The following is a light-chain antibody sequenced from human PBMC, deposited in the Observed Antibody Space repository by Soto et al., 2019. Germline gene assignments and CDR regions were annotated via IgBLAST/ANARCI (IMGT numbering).Light chain of an antibody. CDR2: LTS. Sequence: DIQMTQSPSSLSASVGDRVTITCRASQTTGSNLNWYQLKPGKAPRLLIYLTSTLQSGVPSRFSGSASGTDFTLTISSLQPEDFATYYCQQTYSSPYTFGHGTRLEFK. CDR3: QQTYSSPYT. CDR1: QTTGSN. J-gene: IGKJ2*01. V-gene: IGKV1-39*01.